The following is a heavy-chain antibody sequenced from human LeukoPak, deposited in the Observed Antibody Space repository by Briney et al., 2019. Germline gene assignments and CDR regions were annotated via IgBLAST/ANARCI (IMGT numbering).Heavy chain of an antibody. D-gene: IGHD1-26*01. CDR1: GGTFSSYA. J-gene: IGHJ4*02. Sequence: SVKVSCKASGGTFSSYAISWVRQAPGQGLEWMGRIIPIFGTANYAQKFQGRVTITTDESTSTVYMELSSLRSEDTAVYYCARAFLTRTPYSGSYYTGFDYWGQGTLVTVSS. CDR3: ARAFLTRTPYSGSYYTGFDY. CDR2: IIPIFGTA. V-gene: IGHV1-69*05.